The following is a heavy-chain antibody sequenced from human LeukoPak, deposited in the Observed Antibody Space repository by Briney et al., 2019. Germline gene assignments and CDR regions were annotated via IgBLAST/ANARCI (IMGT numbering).Heavy chain of an antibody. CDR2: IRSKAYGGTT. CDR3: TRVPLHYYDSSGYYY. CDR1: GFTFGDYA. V-gene: IGHV3-49*04. J-gene: IGHJ4*02. D-gene: IGHD3-22*01. Sequence: GGSLRLSCAASGFTFGDYAMSWVRQAPGKGLEWVGFIRSKAYGGTTEYAASVKGRFTISRDDSKSIAYLQMNSLKTEDTAVYYCTRVPLHYYDSSGYYYWGQGTLVTVSS.